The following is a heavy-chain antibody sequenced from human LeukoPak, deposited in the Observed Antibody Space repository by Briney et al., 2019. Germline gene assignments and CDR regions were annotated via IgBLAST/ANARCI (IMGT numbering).Heavy chain of an antibody. CDR2: IIPIFGTA. Sequence: GASVKVSCKASGYTFTGYYMHWVRQAPGQGLEWMGGIIPIFGTANYAQKFQGRVTITADESTSTAYMELSSLRSEDTAVYYCARDLYDILTYGMDVWGQGTTVTVSS. D-gene: IGHD3-9*01. V-gene: IGHV1-69*13. J-gene: IGHJ6*02. CDR1: GYTFTGYY. CDR3: ARDLYDILTYGMDV.